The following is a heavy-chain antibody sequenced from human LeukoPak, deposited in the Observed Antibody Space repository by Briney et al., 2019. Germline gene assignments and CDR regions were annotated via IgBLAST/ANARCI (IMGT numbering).Heavy chain of an antibody. CDR1: GFTFSRFT. V-gene: IGHV3-21*01. CDR3: ARVPQNDY. J-gene: IGHJ4*02. Sequence: GGSLRLSCAASGFTFSRFTMNWVRQAPGKGLEWVSSISSSSRYIYYADSVNGRFTISRDNAKNSLYLQMNTLRAEDTAVYYCARVPQNDYWGQGTLVTVSS. CDR2: ISSSSRYI.